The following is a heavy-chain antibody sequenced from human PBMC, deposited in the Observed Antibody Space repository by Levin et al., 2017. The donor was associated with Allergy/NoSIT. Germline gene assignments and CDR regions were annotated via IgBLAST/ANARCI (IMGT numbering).Heavy chain of an antibody. CDR2: ISYDGSNK. Sequence: GGSLRLSCAASGFTFSSYGMHWVRQAPGKGLEWVAVISYDGSNKYYADSVKGRFTISRDNSKNTLYLQMNSLRAEDTAVYYCAKDWGYSYADYWGQGTLVTVSS. D-gene: IGHD5-18*01. J-gene: IGHJ4*02. CDR3: AKDWGYSYADY. V-gene: IGHV3-30*18. CDR1: GFTFSSYG.